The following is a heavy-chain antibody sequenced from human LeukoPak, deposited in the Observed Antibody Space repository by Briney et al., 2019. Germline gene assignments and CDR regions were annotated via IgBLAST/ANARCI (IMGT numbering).Heavy chain of an antibody. CDR1: GFTFGDYA. J-gene: IGHJ6*03. CDR2: IRSKAYGGTT. V-gene: IGHV3-49*04. Sequence: GGSLRLSCTASGFTFGDYAMSWVRQAPGKGLEWVGFIRSKAYGGTTEYAASVKGRFTISRDDSKSIAYLQMNSLKTEDTAVYYCTRERYSSGWYGGPYYYYMDVWGKGTTVTISS. CDR3: TRERYSSGWYGGPYYYYMDV. D-gene: IGHD6-19*01.